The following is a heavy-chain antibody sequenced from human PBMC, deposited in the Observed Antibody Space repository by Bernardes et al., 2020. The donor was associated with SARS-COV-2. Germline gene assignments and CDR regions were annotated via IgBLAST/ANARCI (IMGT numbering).Heavy chain of an antibody. Sequence: SETLSLTCTVSGGSISSGGYYWSWIRQPPGKGLEWIGYIYYSGSTYYNPSLKSRVTISVYTAKNQFSLKLSPVTAADTAVYYCARELPSYYYDSSGYPPRKYYFDYWGQGTLVTVSS. CDR1: GGSISSGGYY. V-gene: IGHV4-31*03. D-gene: IGHD3-22*01. CDR3: ARELPSYYYDSSGYPPRKYYFDY. CDR2: IYYSGST. J-gene: IGHJ4*02.